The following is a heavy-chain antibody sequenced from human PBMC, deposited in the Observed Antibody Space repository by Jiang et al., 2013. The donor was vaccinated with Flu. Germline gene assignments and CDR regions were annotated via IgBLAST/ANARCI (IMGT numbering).Heavy chain of an antibody. V-gene: IGHV4-39*01. J-gene: IGHJ4*02. CDR1: GGSISSSSYY. D-gene: IGHD6-13*01. CDR3: ARLIIAAAGTLYYFDY. Sequence: LLKPSETLSLTCTVSGGSISSSSYYWGWIRQPPGKGLEWIGSIYYSGSTYYNPSLKSRVTISVDTSKNQFSLKLGSVTAADTAVYYCARLIIAAAGTLYYFDYWGQGTLVTVSS. CDR2: IYYSGST.